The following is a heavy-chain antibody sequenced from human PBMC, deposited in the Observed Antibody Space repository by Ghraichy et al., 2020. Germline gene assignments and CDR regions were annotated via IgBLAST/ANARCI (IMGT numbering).Heavy chain of an antibody. Sequence: GSLRLSCAASGFTFSNAWMSWVRQAPGKGLEWVGRIKSKTDGGTTDYAAPVKGRFTISRDDSKNTLYLQMNSLKTEDTAVYYCTTDTAMVDAFDIWGQGTMVTVSS. D-gene: IGHD5-18*01. V-gene: IGHV3-15*01. CDR1: GFTFSNAW. J-gene: IGHJ3*02. CDR2: IKSKTDGGTT. CDR3: TTDTAMVDAFDI.